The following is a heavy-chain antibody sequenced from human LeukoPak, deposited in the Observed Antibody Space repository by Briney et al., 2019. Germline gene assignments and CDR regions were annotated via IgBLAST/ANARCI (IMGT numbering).Heavy chain of an antibody. V-gene: IGHV3-33*01. CDR2: IWYDGSNK. Sequence: GRSLRLSCAAPGFTFSSYGMHWVRQAPGKGLEWVAVIWYDGSNKYYADSVKGRFTISRDNSKNTLYLQMNSLRAEDTAVYYCARDKAGDYFDYWGQGTLVTVSS. CDR3: ARDKAGDYFDY. CDR1: GFTFSSYG. D-gene: IGHD4-17*01. J-gene: IGHJ4*02.